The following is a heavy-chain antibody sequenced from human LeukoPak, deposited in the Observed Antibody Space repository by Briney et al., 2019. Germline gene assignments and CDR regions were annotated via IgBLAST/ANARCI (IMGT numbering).Heavy chain of an antibody. CDR3: ARDGGDIAAAGISWFDP. J-gene: IGHJ5*02. CDR1: GGSISSYH. D-gene: IGHD6-13*01. CDR2: IYTSGST. Sequence: SETLSLTCTVSGGSISSYHWSWIRQPAGKGLEWIGRIYTSGSTNYNPSLKSRVTMSVDTSKNQFSLKLSSVTAADTAAYYCARDGGDIAAAGISWFDPWGQGTLVTVSS. V-gene: IGHV4-4*07.